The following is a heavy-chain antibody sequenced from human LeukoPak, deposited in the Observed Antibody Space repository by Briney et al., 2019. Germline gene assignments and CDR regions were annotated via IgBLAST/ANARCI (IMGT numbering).Heavy chain of an antibody. J-gene: IGHJ6*03. CDR1: GGTFSSYA. CDR2: IIPIFGTA. V-gene: IGHV1-69*05. CDR3: ARSPDPYCSSTSCYRGSRFYMDV. Sequence: SVKVSCKASGGTFSSYAISWLRQAPGQGLEWMGGIIPIFGTANYAQKFQGRVTITTDESTSTAYMELSSLRSEDTAVYYCARSPDPYCSSTSCYRGSRFYMDVWGKGTTVTVSS. D-gene: IGHD2-2*02.